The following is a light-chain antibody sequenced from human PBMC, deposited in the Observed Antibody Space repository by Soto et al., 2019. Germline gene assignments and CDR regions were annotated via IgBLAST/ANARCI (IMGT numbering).Light chain of an antibody. J-gene: IGLJ1*01. Sequence: QSALTQPASVSGSPGQSITISCTGTSSDVGNYNLVSWYQQHPGKAPTVIIFEVTTRPSGVSHRSSASRSGNTASLTISGLQAEDEADYYCCSFAGGPYVFGTGTKLTVL. CDR2: EVT. V-gene: IGLV2-23*02. CDR1: SSDVGNYNL. CDR3: CSFAGGPYV.